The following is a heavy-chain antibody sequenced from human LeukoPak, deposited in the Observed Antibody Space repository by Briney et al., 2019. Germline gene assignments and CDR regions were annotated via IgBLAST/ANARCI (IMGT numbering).Heavy chain of an antibody. D-gene: IGHD3-22*01. Sequence: PGGSLRLSCAASGFTFSSYSMNWVRQAPGKGLEWVSSISSGSSYIYYADSVKGRFTISRDNAKNSLYLQMNSLRAEDTAVYYCASGDSSGYYYRTWGQGTLVTVSS. CDR2: ISSGSSYI. CDR3: ASGDSSGYYYRT. CDR1: GFTFSSYS. J-gene: IGHJ5*02. V-gene: IGHV3-21*01.